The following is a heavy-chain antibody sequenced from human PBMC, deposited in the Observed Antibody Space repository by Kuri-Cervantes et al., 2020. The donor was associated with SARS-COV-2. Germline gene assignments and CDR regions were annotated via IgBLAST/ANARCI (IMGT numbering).Heavy chain of an antibody. CDR3: AREGRGAFDI. J-gene: IGHJ3*02. D-gene: IGHD1-26*01. CDR1: GGSISSSSYY. CDR2: IYYSGST. V-gene: IGHV4-39*07. Sequence: ESLKISCTVSGGSISSSSYYWGWIRQPPGKGLEWIGSIYYSGSTNYNPSLKSRVTISVDTSKNQFSLKLSSVTAADTAVYYCAREGRGAFDIWGQGTMVTVSS.